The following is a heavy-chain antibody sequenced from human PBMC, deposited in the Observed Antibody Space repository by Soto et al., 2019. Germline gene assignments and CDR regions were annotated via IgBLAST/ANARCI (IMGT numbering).Heavy chain of an antibody. V-gene: IGHV3-33*06. CDR1: GFTFSSYG. D-gene: IGHD2-2*01. J-gene: IGHJ5*02. Sequence: GGSLRLSCAASGFTFSSYGMHWVRQAPGKGLEWVAVIWYDGSNKYYADSVKGRFTISRDNSKNTLYLQMNSLRAEDTAVYYCAKDRFLGVVVPAAMGLSLDPWGQGTLVTVSS. CDR3: AKDRFLGVVVPAAMGLSLDP. CDR2: IWYDGSNK.